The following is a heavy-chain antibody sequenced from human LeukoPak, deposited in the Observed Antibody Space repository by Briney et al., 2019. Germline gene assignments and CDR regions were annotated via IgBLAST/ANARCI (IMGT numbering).Heavy chain of an antibody. CDR2: IYYSGST. CDR3: ARAPYYDFWSGYYNSGYFDY. D-gene: IGHD3-3*01. Sequence: SETLSLTCTVSGGSITPYYWSWIRQPPGKGLEWIGYIYYSGSTDYNPSLKSRVTISVDTSKNQFSLKLSSVTAADTAVYYCARAPYYDFWSGYYNSGYFDYWGQGTLVTVSS. V-gene: IGHV4-59*12. J-gene: IGHJ4*02. CDR1: GGSITPYY.